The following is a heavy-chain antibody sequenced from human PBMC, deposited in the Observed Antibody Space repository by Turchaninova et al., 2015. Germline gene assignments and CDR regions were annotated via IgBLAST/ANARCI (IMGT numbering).Heavy chain of an antibody. D-gene: IGHD4-11*01. CDR1: GESFSGYY. CDR2: VDHSGNT. J-gene: IGHJ4*02. V-gene: IGHV4-34*01. Sequence: QVQLHKWGAGLLKPSETLSLTCAVYGESFSGYYWTWIRQPPGKGLEWIGDVDHSGNTNYIPSLKSRVTISIDTSKNQFSLKLKSVTAADTAVYYCARARAKFSLHDDYWGQGTLVTVSS. CDR3: ARARAKFSLHDDY.